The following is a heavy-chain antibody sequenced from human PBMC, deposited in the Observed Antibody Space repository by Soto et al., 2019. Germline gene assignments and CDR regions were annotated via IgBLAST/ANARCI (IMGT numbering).Heavy chain of an antibody. Sequence: KPSETLSLTCTVSGGSISSGGYYWSWIRQHPGKGLEWIGYIYYSGSTYYNPSLKSRVTISVDTSKNQFSLKLSSVTAADTAVYYCATRLGLYDSSGYYFDYWGQGTLVTVSS. J-gene: IGHJ4*02. CDR1: GGSISSGGYY. D-gene: IGHD3-22*01. CDR3: ATRLGLYDSSGYYFDY. CDR2: IYYSGST. V-gene: IGHV4-31*03.